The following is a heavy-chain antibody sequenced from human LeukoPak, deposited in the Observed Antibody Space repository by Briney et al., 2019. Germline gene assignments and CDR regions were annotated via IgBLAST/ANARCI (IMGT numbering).Heavy chain of an antibody. D-gene: IGHD1-26*01. J-gene: IGHJ3*02. V-gene: IGHV4-4*07. CDR3: ARGAVGSTPHVALDI. CDR1: GGSISTYY. CDR2: IYASGSV. Sequence: PSETLSLTCTVSGGSISTYYWNWIRQSAGKGLELVGRIYASGSVNYNPSLKNRLTMSIDTSNNQFSLKLTSVTAADTAIYYCARGAVGSTPHVALDIWGQGTMVTV.